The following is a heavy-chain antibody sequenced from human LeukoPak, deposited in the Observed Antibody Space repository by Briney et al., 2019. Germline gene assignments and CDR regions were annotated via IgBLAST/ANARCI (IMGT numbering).Heavy chain of an antibody. J-gene: IGHJ6*03. CDR2: IYYSGST. CDR1: GGSISSHY. D-gene: IGHD5-18*01. Sequence: SETLSLTCTVSGGSISSHYWSWIRQPPGKGLEWIGYIYYSGSTNYNPSLKSRVTISVDTSKNQFSLKLSSVTAADTAVYYCARARRGHIYGEYYYYYMDVWGKATTVTVSS. V-gene: IGHV4-59*11. CDR3: ARARRGHIYGEYYYYYMDV.